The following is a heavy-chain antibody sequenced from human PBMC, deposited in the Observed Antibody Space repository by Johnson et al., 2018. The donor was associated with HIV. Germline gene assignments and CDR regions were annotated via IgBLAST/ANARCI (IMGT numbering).Heavy chain of an antibody. CDR1: GLGFSTYY. CDR2: ISSSGSSI. CDR3: VREEGNDILTRGDAFDI. V-gene: IGHV3-11*04. J-gene: IGHJ3*02. Sequence: QVQLVESGGGLIQPGGSLRLSCVTSGLGFSTYYMSWIRQAPGKGLECLSYISSSGSSIYYTDSVKGRFTISRDNAKNSLYLQMNSLRAEDTAVYYCVREEGNDILTRGDAFDIWGQGTLVTVSS. D-gene: IGHD3-9*01.